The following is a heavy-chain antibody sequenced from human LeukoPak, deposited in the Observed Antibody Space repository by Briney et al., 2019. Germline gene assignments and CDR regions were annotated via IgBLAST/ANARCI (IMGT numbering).Heavy chain of an antibody. CDR2: ISYDGSNK. V-gene: IGHV3-30-3*01. CDR1: GFTFSSYA. D-gene: IGHD6-19*01. CDR3: ARDPAVAGTYYYYGMDV. Sequence: GGSLRLSCAASGFTFSSYAMHWVRQAPGKGLEWVAVISYDGSNKYYADSVKGRFTISRDNSKNTLYLQMNSLRAEDTAVYYCARDPAVAGTYYYYGMDVWGQGTTVTVSS. J-gene: IGHJ6*02.